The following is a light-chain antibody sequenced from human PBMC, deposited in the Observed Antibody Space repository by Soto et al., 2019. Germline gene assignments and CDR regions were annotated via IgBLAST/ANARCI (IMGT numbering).Light chain of an antibody. CDR3: QQYGSSPLT. CDR2: WAS. CDR1: QSVLYSSNNKNY. Sequence: DIVMTQSPYSLAVSLGERATLNCKSRQSVLYSSNNKNYLAWYQQKPGQPPKLLIYWASTRESGVPDRFSGSGSGTDFTLTISRLEPEDFAVYYCQQYGSSPLTFGGGTKVDIK. J-gene: IGKJ4*01. V-gene: IGKV4-1*01.